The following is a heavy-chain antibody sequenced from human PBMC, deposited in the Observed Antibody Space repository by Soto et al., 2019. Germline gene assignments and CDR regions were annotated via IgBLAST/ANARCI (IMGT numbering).Heavy chain of an antibody. J-gene: IGHJ3*02. CDR1: GGSISSSNW. CDR3: ARGSRGGYCSGGSCHAFDI. D-gene: IGHD2-15*01. V-gene: IGHV4-4*02. CDR2: IYHSGST. Sequence: QVQLQESGPGLVKPSGTLSLTCAVSGGSISSSNWLSWVRQPPGKGLEWIGEIYHSGSTNYNPPLKSRVTISVDKSKNQFSLKLSSVTAADTAVYYCARGSRGGYCSGGSCHAFDIWGQGTMVTVSS.